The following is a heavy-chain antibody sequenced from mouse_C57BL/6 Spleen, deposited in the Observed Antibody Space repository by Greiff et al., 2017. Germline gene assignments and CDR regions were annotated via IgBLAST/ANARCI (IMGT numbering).Heavy chain of an antibody. CDR2: IYPGDGAT. Sequence: QVQLQPSGPELVKPGASVKISCKASGYAFSSSWMNWVKQRPGKGLEWIGRIYPGDGATKYNGKFKGQATLTADKSSSTAYMQRSSLTSEDSAVYFCSRGDYGLYYAMDYWGQGTSVTVSS. J-gene: IGHJ4*01. CDR3: SRGDYGLYYAMDY. CDR1: GYAFSSSW. V-gene: IGHV1-82*01. D-gene: IGHD1-1*02.